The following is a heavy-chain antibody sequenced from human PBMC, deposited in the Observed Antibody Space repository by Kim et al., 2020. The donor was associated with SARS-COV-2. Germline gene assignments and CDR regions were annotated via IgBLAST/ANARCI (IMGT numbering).Heavy chain of an antibody. D-gene: IGHD2-2*01. CDR3: ARAEYQLPHYYYYYGMVV. CDR2: IIPIFGTA. CDR1: GGTFSSYA. J-gene: IGHJ6*01. Sequence: SVKVSCKASGGTFSSYAISWVRQAPGQGLEWMGGIIPIFGTANYAQKFQGRVTITADKSTSTAYMGLSSRRSEETAVYYCARAEYQLPHYYYYYGMVVWGQGTTVTVSS. V-gene: IGHV1-69*06.